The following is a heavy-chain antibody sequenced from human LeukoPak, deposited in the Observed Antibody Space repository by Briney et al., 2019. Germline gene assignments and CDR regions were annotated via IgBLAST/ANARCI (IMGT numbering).Heavy chain of an antibody. CDR3: ARQVSDYYYYYIDV. Sequence: PSETLSLTCAVYGGSFSGYYWSWIRQPPGKGLEWIGEINHSGSTNYNPSLKSRVTISLDTSKNQFSLSLKSVTAADTAVYYCARQVSDYYYYYIDVWGKGATVTVSS. D-gene: IGHD5/OR15-5a*01. J-gene: IGHJ6*03. CDR1: GGSFSGYY. V-gene: IGHV4-34*01. CDR2: INHSGST.